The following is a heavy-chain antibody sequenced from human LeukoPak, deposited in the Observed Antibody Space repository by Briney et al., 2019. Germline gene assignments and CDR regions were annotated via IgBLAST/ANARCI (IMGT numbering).Heavy chain of an antibody. CDR1: GYTFSSYG. CDR2: ISPYNGKT. Sequence: GASVKVSCKASGYTFSSYGISWVRQAPGQGLEWMGWISPYNGKTNYAQKLQGRVTMTTDTSTSTAYMELRSLRSDDTAVYYCARERWGRGELLDYWGQGTLVTVSS. V-gene: IGHV1-18*01. J-gene: IGHJ4*02. D-gene: IGHD1-26*01. CDR3: ARERWGRGELLDY.